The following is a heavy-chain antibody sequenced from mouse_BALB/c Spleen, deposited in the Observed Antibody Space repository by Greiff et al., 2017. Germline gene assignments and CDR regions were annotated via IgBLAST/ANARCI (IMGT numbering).Heavy chain of an antibody. Sequence: EVKVVESGGGLVQPGGSLRLSCATSGFTFTDYYMSWVRQPPGKALEWLGFIRNKANGYTTEYSASVKGRFTISRDNSQSILYLQMNTLRAEDSATYYCARDNGHYWGQGTLGTVSA. CDR3: ARDNGHY. V-gene: IGHV7-3*02. CDR2: IRNKANGYTT. D-gene: IGHD3-1*01. CDR1: GFTFTDYY. J-gene: IGHJ3*01.